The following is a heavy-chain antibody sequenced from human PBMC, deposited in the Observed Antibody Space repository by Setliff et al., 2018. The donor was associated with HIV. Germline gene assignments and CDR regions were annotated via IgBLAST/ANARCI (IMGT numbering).Heavy chain of an antibody. CDR1: GGSISSSSYY. J-gene: IGHJ6*02. Sequence: PSETLSLTCTVSGGSISSSSYYWGWIRQPPGKGLEWIGSIYYSGSTYYNPSLKSRVTMSVDTSKNQFSLRLSSVTAADTAVYYCARDNYYNFWSGYWGMDVWGQGTTVTVSS. CDR2: IYYSGST. CDR3: ARDNYYNFWSGYWGMDV. D-gene: IGHD3-3*01. V-gene: IGHV4-39*07.